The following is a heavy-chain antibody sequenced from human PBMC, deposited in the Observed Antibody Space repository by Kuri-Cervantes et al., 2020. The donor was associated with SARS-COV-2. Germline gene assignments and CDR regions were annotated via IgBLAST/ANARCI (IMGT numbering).Heavy chain of an antibody. CDR1: GYTFTSYA. Sequence: ASVKVSCKASGYTFTSYAMHWVRQAPGQRLEWMGWISAYNGNTNYAQKLQGRVTMTTDTSTSTAYMELRSLRSDDTAVYYCARSLVPSAGSLTGRVDYWGQGTLVTVSS. V-gene: IGHV1-18*01. D-gene: IGHD3-10*01. CDR3: ARSLVPSAGSLTGRVDY. CDR2: ISAYNGNT. J-gene: IGHJ4*02.